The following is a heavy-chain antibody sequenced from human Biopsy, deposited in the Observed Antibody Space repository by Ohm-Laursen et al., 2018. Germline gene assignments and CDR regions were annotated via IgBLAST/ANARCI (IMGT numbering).Heavy chain of an antibody. D-gene: IGHD2-2*01. Sequence: SLRLSCAASGFMFSSYGMHWVRQAPCKGLEWVAVIYYDGLNKEYADSVKGRFTISRDNSKNTLFLRMNSLRAEDTAVYYCARDGIVVVPAAFHLDNWGPGTLVTVSS. CDR2: IYYDGLNK. V-gene: IGHV3-33*01. CDR3: ARDGIVVVPAAFHLDN. CDR1: GFMFSSYG. J-gene: IGHJ4*02.